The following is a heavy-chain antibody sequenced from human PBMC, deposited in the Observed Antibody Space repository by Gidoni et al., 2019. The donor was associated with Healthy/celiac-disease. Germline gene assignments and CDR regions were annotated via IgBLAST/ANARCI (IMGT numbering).Heavy chain of an antibody. D-gene: IGHD3-22*01. CDR1: GFSLSTSGMC. V-gene: IGHV2-70*01. J-gene: IGHJ5*02. Sequence: QVTLRESGPALVKPTQTLTLTCTFSGFSLSTSGMCVSWIRQPPGKALEWLALIDWDDDKYYSTSLKTRLTISKDTSKNQVVLTMTNMDPVDTATYYCARATDHYDSSGYLYNWFDPWGQGTLVTVSS. CDR3: ARATDHYDSSGYLYNWFDP. CDR2: IDWDDDK.